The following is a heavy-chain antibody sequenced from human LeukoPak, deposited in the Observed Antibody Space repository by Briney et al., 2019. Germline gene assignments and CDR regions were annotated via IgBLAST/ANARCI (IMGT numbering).Heavy chain of an antibody. J-gene: IGHJ4*02. Sequence: PGGSLRLSCAASGFTFSDYYMSWIRQAPGKGLEWVSAISGSGGSTYYADSVKGRFTISRDNSKNTLYLQMNSLRAEDTAVYYCAKVYVGTLGYWGQGTLVTVSS. CDR1: GFTFSDYY. V-gene: IGHV3-23*01. CDR2: ISGSGGST. D-gene: IGHD1-1*01. CDR3: AKVYVGTLGY.